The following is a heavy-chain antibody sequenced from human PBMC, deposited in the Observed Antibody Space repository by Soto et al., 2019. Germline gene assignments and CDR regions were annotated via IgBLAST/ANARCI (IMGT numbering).Heavy chain of an antibody. D-gene: IGHD2-2*01. CDR3: ARLDCSSTSCLYDFDY. CDR2: IYYSGST. J-gene: IGHJ4*02. V-gene: IGHV4-59*01. Sequence: SETLSLTCTVSGGSLSSYYWSWIRQPPGKGLEWIGYIYYSGSTNYNPSLKSRVTISVDTSKNQFSLKLSSVTAADTAVYYCARLDCSSTSCLYDFDYWGQGTLVTVSS. CDR1: GGSLSSYY.